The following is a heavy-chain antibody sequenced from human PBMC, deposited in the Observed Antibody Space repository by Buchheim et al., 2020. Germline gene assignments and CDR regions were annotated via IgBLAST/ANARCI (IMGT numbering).Heavy chain of an antibody. J-gene: IGHJ4*02. CDR1: GFPFSSYW. D-gene: IGHD1-26*01. CDR3: ARDAVLPSIVGAALFDY. CDR2: IKQDGSEK. Sequence: EVQLVESGGGLVQPGGSLRLSCAASGFPFSSYWMSWVRQAPGKGLEWVANIKQDGSEKYYVDSVKGRFTISRDNAKNSLYLQMNSLRAEDTAVYYCARDAVLPSIVGAALFDYWGQGTL. V-gene: IGHV3-7*01.